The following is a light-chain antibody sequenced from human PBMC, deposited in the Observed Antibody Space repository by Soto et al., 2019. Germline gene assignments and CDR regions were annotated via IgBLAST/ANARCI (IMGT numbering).Light chain of an antibody. J-gene: IGLJ2*01. CDR3: QTWGSCIVV. CDR2: LNSDGSH. CDR1: SGHSNYS. Sequence: QSVLTQSPSASASLGASVKLTCTLSSGHSNYSIAWHQQQSEKGPRYLMKLNSDGSHSKGDGIPDRFSGSSSGAERSLTISSLQSEDEADYSCQTWGSCIVVFGGGTKVTVL. V-gene: IGLV4-69*01.